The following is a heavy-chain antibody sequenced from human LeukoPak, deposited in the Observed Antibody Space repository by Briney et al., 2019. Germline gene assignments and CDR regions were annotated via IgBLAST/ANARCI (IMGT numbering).Heavy chain of an antibody. CDR2: IYYSGST. J-gene: IGHJ4*02. CDR1: GGSISSGSYY. Sequence: SETLSLTSTVSGGSISSGSYYWRWIRQPAGKGLEWIGSIYYSGSTYYNPSLKSRVTISVDTSKNQFSLKLSSVTAADTAVYYCARGKGYYDSSGYFSGPYYFDYWGQGTLVTVSS. CDR3: ARGKGYYDSSGYFSGPYYFDY. V-gene: IGHV4-39*07. D-gene: IGHD3-22*01.